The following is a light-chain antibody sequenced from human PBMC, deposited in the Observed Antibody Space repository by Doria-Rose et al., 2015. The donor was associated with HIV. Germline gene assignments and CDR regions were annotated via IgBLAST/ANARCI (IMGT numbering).Light chain of an antibody. CDR3: QSTDSSGTFVI. CDR2: KDT. V-gene: IGLV3-25*03. CDR1: ALSKQY. Sequence: SGDALSKQYAYWYQQKPGQVPLLVIYKDTERPSGIPGRFSGSSSGTTVTLTISGVRAEDEADYYCQSTDSSGTFVIFGGGTKLTVL. J-gene: IGLJ2*01.